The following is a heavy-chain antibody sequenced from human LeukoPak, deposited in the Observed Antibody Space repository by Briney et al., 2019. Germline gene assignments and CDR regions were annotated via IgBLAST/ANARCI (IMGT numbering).Heavy chain of an antibody. V-gene: IGHV3-11*01. CDR1: GFTFSDYY. J-gene: IGHJ4*02. D-gene: IGHD2-2*01. CDR2: ISSSGSTI. CDR3: AKDWGDIVVVPAAIGGSDY. Sequence: GGSLRLSCAASGFTFSDYYMSWIRQAPGKGLEWVSYISSSGSTIYYADSVKGRFTISRDNSKNTLYLQMNSLRAEDTAVYYCAKDWGDIVVVPAAIGGSDYWGQGTLVTVSS.